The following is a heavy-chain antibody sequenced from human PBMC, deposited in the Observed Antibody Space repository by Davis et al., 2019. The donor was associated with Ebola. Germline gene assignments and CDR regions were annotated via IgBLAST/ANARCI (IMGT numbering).Heavy chain of an antibody. V-gene: IGHV4-30-4*08. CDR3: ATGAYYGSGYYFDY. D-gene: IGHD3-10*01. CDR2: ISYSGNT. Sequence: WVRQPPGKGLEWIGYISYSGNTYYNPSLKSRVTISVDTSENHFSLKLSSVTAADTAVYYCATGAYYGSGYYFDYWGQGTLVTVSS. J-gene: IGHJ4*01.